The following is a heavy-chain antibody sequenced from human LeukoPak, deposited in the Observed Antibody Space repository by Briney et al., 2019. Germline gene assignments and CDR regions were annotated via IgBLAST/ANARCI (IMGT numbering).Heavy chain of an antibody. CDR3: AKLPGRAADY. Sequence: PGGSLGLSCAASGFTFSSYVMNWVRQAPGKGLEWVSGISDSGGSTYYADSVKGRFTISRDNSKNTLYLQMNSLRAEDTAVYYCAKLPGRAADYWGQGTLVTVSS. CDR2: ISDSGGST. CDR1: GFTFSSYV. J-gene: IGHJ4*02. V-gene: IGHV3-23*01.